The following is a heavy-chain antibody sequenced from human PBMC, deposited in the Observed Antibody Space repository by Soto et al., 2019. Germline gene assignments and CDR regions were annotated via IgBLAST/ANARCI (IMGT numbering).Heavy chain of an antibody. J-gene: IGHJ3*01. Sequence: ASVKVSCKAFGYSFTSFGISWVRQAPGQGLEWMGFINIDSGHIKYAQKFQGRVTLTTDRSTRTAYMELRSLRSDDTAVYYCAREVTIDYSNRAGAFDFWGQGTMV. CDR1: GYSFTSFG. V-gene: IGHV1-18*01. CDR2: INIDSGHI. CDR3: AREVTIDYSNRAGAFDF. D-gene: IGHD3-10*01.